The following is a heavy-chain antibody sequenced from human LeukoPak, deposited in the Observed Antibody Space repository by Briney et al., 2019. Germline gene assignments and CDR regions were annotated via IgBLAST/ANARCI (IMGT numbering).Heavy chain of an antibody. CDR2: ISVYNGNA. CDR3: ARGGVSNSWYRTPDY. D-gene: IGHD6-13*01. CDR1: GYTFTNYG. Sequence: ASVKVSCRASGYTFTNYGISWVRQAPGQGLEWMGWISVYNGNANYVQKFQGRVTMTTDTSTSTAYMELRSLRSDDMAVYYCARGGVSNSWYRTPDYWGQGTLVTVSS. J-gene: IGHJ4*02. V-gene: IGHV1-18*03.